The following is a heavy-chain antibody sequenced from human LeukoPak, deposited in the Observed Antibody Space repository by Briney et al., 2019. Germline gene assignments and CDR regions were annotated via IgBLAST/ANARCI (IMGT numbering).Heavy chain of an antibody. Sequence: GGSLRLSCAASGFTFSSYAMSWVRQAPGKGLEWVSAISGSGGSTYYADSVKGRFTISRDNSKNTLYLQMNSLRAEDTAVYYCAKDRGYCSSTSCFIFPDYWGQGTLVTVSS. J-gene: IGHJ4*02. CDR2: ISGSGGST. D-gene: IGHD2-2*01. CDR1: GFTFSSYA. V-gene: IGHV3-23*01. CDR3: AKDRGYCSSTSCFIFPDY.